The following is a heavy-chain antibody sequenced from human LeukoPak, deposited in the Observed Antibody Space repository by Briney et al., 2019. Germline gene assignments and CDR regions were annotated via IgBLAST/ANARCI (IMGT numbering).Heavy chain of an antibody. Sequence: PGGSLRLSCAASGFTFSSYSMNWVRQAPGKGLEWVSSISSSSSYIYYADSVKGRFTISRDNAKNSLYLQMNSLRAEDTAVYYCAGEDNGSGSITPKYFDYWGQGTLVTVSS. D-gene: IGHD3-10*01. CDR2: ISSSSSYI. V-gene: IGHV3-21*01. CDR3: AGEDNGSGSITPKYFDY. CDR1: GFTFSSYS. J-gene: IGHJ4*02.